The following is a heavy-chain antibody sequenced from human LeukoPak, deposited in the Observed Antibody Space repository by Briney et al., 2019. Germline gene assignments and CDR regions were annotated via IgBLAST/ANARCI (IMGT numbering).Heavy chain of an antibody. CDR1: GGSISSYY. J-gene: IGHJ3*02. CDR3: ARHEVVVAASDAFDI. Sequence: PSETLSLTCTVSGGSISSYYWSWIRQPPGKGLEWIGYIYYSGSTNYNPSLKSRVTISVDTSKNQLSLKLSSVTAADTAVYYCARHEVVVAASDAFDIWGQGTMVTVSS. D-gene: IGHD2-15*01. V-gene: IGHV4-59*08. CDR2: IYYSGST.